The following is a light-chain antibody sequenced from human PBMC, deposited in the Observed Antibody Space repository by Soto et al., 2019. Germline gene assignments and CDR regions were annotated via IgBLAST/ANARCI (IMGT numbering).Light chain of an antibody. J-gene: IGLJ1*01. Sequence: QSVLTQPPSVSGAPGQRVTISCTGSSSNIGAGYDVHWYQQLPGTAPKLLLYGNSNRPSGVPDPFSGSKSGTSASLAITGLQAEDEADYYFQSYDSSLSGPYVFGTGTKVTVL. CDR1: SSNIGAGYD. V-gene: IGLV1-40*01. CDR2: GNS. CDR3: QSYDSSLSGPYV.